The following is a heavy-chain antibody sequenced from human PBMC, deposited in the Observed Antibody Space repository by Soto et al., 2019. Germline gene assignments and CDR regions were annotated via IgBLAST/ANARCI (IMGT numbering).Heavy chain of an antibody. J-gene: IGHJ4*02. CDR3: ARVSVEDSASLDC. Sequence: SETLSLTCTVSRDSISSGDYYWSWIRQPPGKGLEWIGYIYFSGNTYYNPSLKSRITISVDTSKNQFSLNLNSVTAADTAAYYCARVSVEDSASLDCWGQGTLVTVSS. D-gene: IGHD1-1*01. V-gene: IGHV4-30-4*01. CDR1: RDSISSGDYY. CDR2: IYFSGNT.